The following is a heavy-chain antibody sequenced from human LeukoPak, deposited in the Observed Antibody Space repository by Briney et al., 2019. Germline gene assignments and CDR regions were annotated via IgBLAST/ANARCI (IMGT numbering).Heavy chain of an antibody. D-gene: IGHD3-10*01. J-gene: IGHJ6*03. CDR1: EFTLSDYY. Sequence: GGSLRLSCAASEFTLSDYYINWIRQTPGKGLEWISHIGDGVTPISYADSVKGRFTISRDNTKNSVYLQMNSLRAEDTAVYYCARGLWFGDLFRCHYYNMDVWGKGTTVTVSS. V-gene: IGHV3-11*01. CDR2: IGDGVTPI. CDR3: ARGLWFGDLFRCHYYNMDV.